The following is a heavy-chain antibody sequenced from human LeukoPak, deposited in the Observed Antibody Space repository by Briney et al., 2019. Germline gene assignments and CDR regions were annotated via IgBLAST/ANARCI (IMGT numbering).Heavy chain of an antibody. J-gene: IGHJ4*02. CDR1: GGSISSYH. D-gene: IGHD3-3*01. Sequence: SETLSLTCTVSGGSISSYHWSWIRQPAGKGLEWIGRIYTSGSTNYNPSLKSRVTMSVDTSKNQFSLKLSSVTAADTAVYYCARAGDFWSGYSSYFDYWGQGTLVTVSS. CDR3: ARAGDFWSGYSSYFDY. V-gene: IGHV4-4*07. CDR2: IYTSGST.